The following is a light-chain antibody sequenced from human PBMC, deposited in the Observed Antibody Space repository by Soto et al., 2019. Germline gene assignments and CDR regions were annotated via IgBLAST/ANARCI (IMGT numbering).Light chain of an antibody. Sequence: EIVMTQSPATLSVSPGERATLSCRASQSVSSNFLAWYQQKPGQAPSLLIFGASTRATGIPARFSGSGSGTDFTLTISRLEPEDSAVYYCQQYGSSPTWTFGQGTKVDIK. CDR3: QQYGSSPTWT. CDR2: GAS. V-gene: IGKV3-20*01. CDR1: QSVSSNF. J-gene: IGKJ1*01.